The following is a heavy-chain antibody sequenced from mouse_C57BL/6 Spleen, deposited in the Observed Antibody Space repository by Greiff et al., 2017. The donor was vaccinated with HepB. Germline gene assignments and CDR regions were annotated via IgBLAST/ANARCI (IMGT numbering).Heavy chain of an antibody. V-gene: IGHV1-61*01. CDR3: AREGAYGNSPFAY. Sequence: QVQLQQSGAELVRPGSSVKLSCKASGYTFTSYWMDWVKQRPGQGLEWIGNIYPSDSETHYNQKFKDKATLTVDKSSSTAYMQLSSLTSEDSAVYYCAREGAYGNSPFAYWGQGTLVTVSA. CDR1: GYTFTSYW. CDR2: IYPSDSET. D-gene: IGHD2-1*01. J-gene: IGHJ3*01.